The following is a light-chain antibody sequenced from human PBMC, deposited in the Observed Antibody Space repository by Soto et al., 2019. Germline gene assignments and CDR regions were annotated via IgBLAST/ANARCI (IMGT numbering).Light chain of an antibody. V-gene: IGLV1-44*01. J-gene: IGLJ2*01. Sequence: QLVLTQPPSASGTPGQRVTISCSGSSSNIGSNPVNWYQQLPGTAPKLLIYSNNQRPPGVPDRFSGSKSGTSASLAISGLQSGDETDYYCAAWDDSLNGVVFGGGTKVTVL. CDR3: AAWDDSLNGVV. CDR2: SNN. CDR1: SSNIGSNP.